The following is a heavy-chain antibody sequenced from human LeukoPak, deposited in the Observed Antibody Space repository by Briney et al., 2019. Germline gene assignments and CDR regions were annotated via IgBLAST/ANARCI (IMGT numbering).Heavy chain of an antibody. J-gene: IGHJ4*02. CDR3: ARSFDWKTTTITYFED. Sequence: ASVKVSCKASGGTFSSYAISWVRQAPGQGLEWMGGIIPIYVTANYAQKFQGRVTITADESSSTAYMELSSLRSGDTAVYYCARSFDWKTTTITYFEDWGQGTLVTVS. CDR2: IIPIYVTA. D-gene: IGHD2/OR15-2a*01. V-gene: IGHV1-69*13. CDR1: GGTFSSYA.